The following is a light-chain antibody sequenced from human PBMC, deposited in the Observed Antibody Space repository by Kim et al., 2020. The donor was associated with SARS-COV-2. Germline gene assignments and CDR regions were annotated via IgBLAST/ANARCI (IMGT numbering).Light chain of an antibody. Sequence: EIVLTQSPATLSVSPGERATLSCRASQSVNSNLAWYRQKPGQAPRLLISGASTRATDIPARFSGSGAGTEFTLTISSLQSEDFALYYCQQYNNWPLTFGGGTKLEI. V-gene: IGKV3-15*01. CDR1: QSVNSN. CDR3: QQYNNWPLT. CDR2: GAS. J-gene: IGKJ4*01.